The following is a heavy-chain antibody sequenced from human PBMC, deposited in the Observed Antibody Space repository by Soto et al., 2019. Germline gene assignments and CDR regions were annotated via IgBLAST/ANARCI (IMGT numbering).Heavy chain of an antibody. J-gene: IGHJ4*02. D-gene: IGHD4-4*01. CDR2: INAGNGNT. Sequence: ASVKVSCKASGYTFTSYAMHWVRQAPGQRLEWMGWINAGNGNTKYSQKFQGRVTITRDTSASTAYMELSSPRSEDTAVYYCAIQVHSNYVCFDYWGQGTLVTVSS. CDR3: AIQVHSNYVCFDY. V-gene: IGHV1-3*01. CDR1: GYTFTSYA.